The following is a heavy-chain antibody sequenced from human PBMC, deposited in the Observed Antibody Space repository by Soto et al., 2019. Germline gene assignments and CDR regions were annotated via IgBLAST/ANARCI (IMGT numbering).Heavy chain of an antibody. D-gene: IGHD3-22*01. Sequence: QVQLVQSGAEVKKPGSSVKVSSKATGGTFSSYTISWVRQAPGQGLAWMGRIIPILGIANYAQKFQGRVTITADKSTSTAYMELSSLRSEDTAVYYCATRYDSSDYWGQGTLVTVST. CDR3: ATRYDSSDY. V-gene: IGHV1-69*02. CDR1: GGTFSSYT. CDR2: IIPILGIA. J-gene: IGHJ4*02.